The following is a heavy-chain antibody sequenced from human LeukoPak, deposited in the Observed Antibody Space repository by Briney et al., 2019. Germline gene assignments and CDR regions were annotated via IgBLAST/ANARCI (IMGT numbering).Heavy chain of an antibody. CDR1: GFTFTNYA. Sequence: PGASLRLSCVVSGFTFTNYAMTWVRQAPGKGLEWVSSLSINGDHTYYADSVKGRFTISRDNSKNTLYLQMNSLRVEDTAIYYCAKMGLGRYCSSTSCSDYWGQGTLVTVSS. CDR3: AKMGLGRYCSSTSCSDY. D-gene: IGHD2-2*01. CDR2: LSINGDHT. J-gene: IGHJ4*02. V-gene: IGHV3-23*01.